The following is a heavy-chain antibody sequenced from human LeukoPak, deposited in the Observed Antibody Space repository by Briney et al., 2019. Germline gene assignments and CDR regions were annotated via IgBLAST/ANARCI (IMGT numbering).Heavy chain of an antibody. CDR2: IYYSGST. Sequence: SQTLSLTCTVSGGSISSGDYYWSWIRQPPGKGLEWIGYIYYSGSTYYNPSLKSRVTISVDTSKNQFSLKLSSVPAADTAVYYCSTTRATVVTEMAFDIWGQGTMVTVSS. V-gene: IGHV4-30-4*08. CDR3: STTRATVVTEMAFDI. D-gene: IGHD4-23*01. J-gene: IGHJ3*02. CDR1: GGSISSGDYY.